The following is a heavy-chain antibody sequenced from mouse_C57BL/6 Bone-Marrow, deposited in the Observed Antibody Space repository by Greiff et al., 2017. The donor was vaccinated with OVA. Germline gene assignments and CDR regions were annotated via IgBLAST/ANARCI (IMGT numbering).Heavy chain of an antibody. CDR2: ISRGDSCT. Sequence: EVKVEESGGELVKPGGSLKLSCAASGFTFSSYGMSWVRQTPDKRLEWVATISRGDSCTYYPDSVKGRLTISRNNAKNTLYLQMSSLKSEDTAVYDCARHYYGSSYYWGQGTTLTVSS. D-gene: IGHD1-1*01. J-gene: IGHJ2*01. V-gene: IGHV5-6*02. CDR3: ARHYYGSSYY. CDR1: GFTFSSYG.